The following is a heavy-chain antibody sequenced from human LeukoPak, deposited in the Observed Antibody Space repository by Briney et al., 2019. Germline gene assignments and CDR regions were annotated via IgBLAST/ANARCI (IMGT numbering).Heavy chain of an antibody. D-gene: IGHD5-24*01. CDR2: IYYSGST. CDR1: GGSISSSSYY. J-gene: IGHJ4*02. Sequence: PSETLSLTCTVSGGSISSSSYYWGWIRQPPGKGLEWIGSIYYSGSTYYNPSLKSRVTISVDTSKNQFSLKLSSVTAADTAVYYCARAGPRRDGYNVDYWGQGTLVTVSS. CDR3: ARAGPRRDGYNVDY. V-gene: IGHV4-39*07.